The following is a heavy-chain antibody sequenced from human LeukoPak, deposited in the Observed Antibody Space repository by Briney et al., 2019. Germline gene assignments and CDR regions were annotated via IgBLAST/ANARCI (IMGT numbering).Heavy chain of an antibody. CDR1: GYTFTNYD. J-gene: IGHJ4*02. CDR2: MYPNSGNT. D-gene: IGHD3-22*01. Sequence: SVTVSCMACGYTFTNYDINWVRQAAGKGREWVGGMYPNSGNTGYAQKFQGRVTMTRTTSISTAYMELSSLRSEDTAVYYCARRHYYDSSADYVDYWGQGTLVTVSS. CDR3: ARRHYYDSSADYVDY. V-gene: IGHV1-8*01.